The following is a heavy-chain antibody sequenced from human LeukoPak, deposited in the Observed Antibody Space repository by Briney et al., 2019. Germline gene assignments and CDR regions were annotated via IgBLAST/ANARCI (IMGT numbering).Heavy chain of an antibody. Sequence: PSQTLSLTCTVSGGSISSGSYYWSWIRQPAGKGLEWIGRIYTSGSTNYNPSLKSRVTISVDTSKNQFSLKLSSVTAADTAVYYCAREVGSSWSPRDSAFDIWGQGTMVTVSS. J-gene: IGHJ3*02. V-gene: IGHV4-61*02. CDR1: GGSISSGSYY. CDR3: AREVGSSWSPRDSAFDI. CDR2: IYTSGST. D-gene: IGHD6-13*01.